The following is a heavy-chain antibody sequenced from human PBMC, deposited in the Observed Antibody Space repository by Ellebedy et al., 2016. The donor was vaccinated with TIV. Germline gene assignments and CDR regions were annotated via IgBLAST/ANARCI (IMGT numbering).Heavy chain of an antibody. V-gene: IGHV1-8*03. CDR1: GYTFTNYD. CDR2: MNPNSGNS. Sequence: AASVKVSCKAPGYTFTNYDINWVRQATGQGLEWMGWMNPNSGNSGYAQKFQGRVTITRDTSISTAYMELSSLTSEDTAVYYCARGQSRYCGGDCYQIDYWGQGTLVTVSS. J-gene: IGHJ4*02. CDR3: ARGQSRYCGGDCYQIDY. D-gene: IGHD2-21*02.